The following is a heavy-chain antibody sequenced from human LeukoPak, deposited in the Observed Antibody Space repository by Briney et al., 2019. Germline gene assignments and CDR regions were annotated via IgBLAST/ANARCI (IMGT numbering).Heavy chain of an antibody. J-gene: IGHJ5*02. CDR3: AKTGGMTTDRRFDP. D-gene: IGHD4-11*01. Sequence: PSQTLSLTCAVSGDSSSSGSSWSWIRQPPGKGLEWIGVIHYSGDTHYNPSLRGRVIISEDKSKKQVSLRLNSVTAADTAKYYCAKTGGMTTDRRFDPWGPGILVAVSS. V-gene: IGHV4-30-4*07. CDR1: GDSSSSGSS. CDR2: IHYSGDT.